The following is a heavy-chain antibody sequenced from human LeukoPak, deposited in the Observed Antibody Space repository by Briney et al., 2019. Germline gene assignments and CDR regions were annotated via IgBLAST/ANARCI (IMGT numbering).Heavy chain of an antibody. D-gene: IGHD3-22*01. CDR1: GYTFTCYG. Sequence: GASVKVSCKASGYTFTCYGISWVRQAPGQGLEWMGWISAYNGNTNYAQKLQGRVTMTTDTSTSTAYMELRSLRSDDTAVYYCARVDYDSSGLEYYFDYWGQGTLVTVSS. CDR3: ARVDYDSSGLEYYFDY. J-gene: IGHJ4*02. CDR2: ISAYNGNT. V-gene: IGHV1-18*01.